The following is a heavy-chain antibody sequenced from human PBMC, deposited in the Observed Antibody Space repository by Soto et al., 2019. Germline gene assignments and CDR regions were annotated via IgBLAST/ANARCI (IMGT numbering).Heavy chain of an antibody. D-gene: IGHD4-17*01. CDR2: ISSNGGST. CDR1: GFIFRNFN. Sequence: EVQLLESGGGLVQPGGSLRLSCSASGFIFRNFNMHGVRQAPGKGLEYVSGISSNGGSTFYADSVKGRFSISRDNSKNTLHLQMGSLRPEDMGTYYCARADYGTFDNWGQGTLVAVSS. CDR3: ARADYGTFDN. J-gene: IGHJ4*02. V-gene: IGHV3-64*07.